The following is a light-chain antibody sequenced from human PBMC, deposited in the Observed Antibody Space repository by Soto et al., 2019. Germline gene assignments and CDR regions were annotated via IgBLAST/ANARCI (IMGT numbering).Light chain of an antibody. CDR3: SSYTSSSTPYV. CDR2: DVS. J-gene: IGLJ1*01. Sequence: QSALTQPASVSGSPGQSITISCTGTSSDVGGYNYDSWYQQHPGKAPKLMIYDVSNRPSGVSNCFSGSKSGTTASPTISGLQAEEDADYCCSSYTSSSTPYVFGTGTKVTVL. CDR1: SSDVGGYNY. V-gene: IGLV2-14*01.